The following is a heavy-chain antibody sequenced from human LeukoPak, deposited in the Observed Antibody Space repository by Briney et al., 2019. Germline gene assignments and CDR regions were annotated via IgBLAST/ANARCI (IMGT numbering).Heavy chain of an antibody. Sequence: GGSLRLSYAASGFTFSNYAMCGFRQAPGKGLEWVSTISADGRTTYYADSVKGRFTVSREYSKNTLYLHLNSLRAEDTAVYHCAKVGCSTTSRYAGDDYWGQGTLVIISS. CDR2: ISADGRTT. V-gene: IGHV3-23*01. CDR1: GFTFSNYA. CDR3: AKVGCSTTSRYAGDDY. D-gene: IGHD2-2*01. J-gene: IGHJ4*02.